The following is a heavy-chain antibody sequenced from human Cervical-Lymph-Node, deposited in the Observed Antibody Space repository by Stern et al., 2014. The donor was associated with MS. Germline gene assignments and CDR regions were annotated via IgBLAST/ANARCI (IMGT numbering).Heavy chain of an antibody. CDR3: VTGRGYMSGQPDFGY. D-gene: IGHD5-18*01. V-gene: IGHV3-30*03. Sequence: DQLVESGGGVVQPGRSLRLSCEASGFRFSSYGIHWVRQAPGKGLEWVAVISYDGSNTHYGVSVKGRFTITRDNSKNMLFLHMNSLSAEDTAVYYCVTGRGYMSGQPDFGYWGQGALVTVTS. CDR1: GFRFSSYG. J-gene: IGHJ4*02. CDR2: ISYDGSNT.